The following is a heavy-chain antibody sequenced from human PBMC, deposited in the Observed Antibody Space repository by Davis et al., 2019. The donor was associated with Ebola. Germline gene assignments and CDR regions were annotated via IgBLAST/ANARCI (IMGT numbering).Heavy chain of an antibody. CDR3: ARVTPKSLIHYYYYGMDV. J-gene: IGHJ6*02. V-gene: IGHV1-18*01. Sequence: ASVKVSCKASGGTFSSYAISWVRQAPGQGLEWMGWISAYNGNTNYAQKLQGRVTMTTDTSTSTAYMELRSLRSEDTAVYYCARVTPKSLIHYYYYGMDVWGQGTTVTVSS. D-gene: IGHD4-23*01. CDR1: GGTFSSYA. CDR2: ISAYNGNT.